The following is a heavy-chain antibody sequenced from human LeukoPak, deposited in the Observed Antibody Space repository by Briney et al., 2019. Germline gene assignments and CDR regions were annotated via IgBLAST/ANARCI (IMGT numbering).Heavy chain of an antibody. CDR3: ATTLLFGVVREDAFDI. D-gene: IGHD3-3*01. CDR1: GYTLTELS. J-gene: IGHJ3*02. Sequence: ASVKVSCKVSGYTLTELSMHWVRQAPGKGLEWMGGFDPEDGETIYAQKFQGRVTMTEDTSTDTAYMELSSLRSEDTAVYYCATTLLFGVVREDAFDIWGQGTMVTVSS. V-gene: IGHV1-24*01. CDR2: FDPEDGET.